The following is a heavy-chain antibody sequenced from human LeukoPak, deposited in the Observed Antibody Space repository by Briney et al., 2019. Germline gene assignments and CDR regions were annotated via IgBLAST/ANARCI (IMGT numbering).Heavy chain of an antibody. J-gene: IGHJ5*02. CDR1: GFTLSSYA. V-gene: IGHV3-30-3*01. CDR2: ISYEGSNK. Sequence: PGGSLRLSCAASGFTLSSYAMHWVRQAPGKGLEGVAVISYEGSNKYFAVSVKARFTISTDNSKTTPYLPMTSLRAEDTAVYYCARAQRITIFGVVSYNWFDPWGQGTLVTVSS. D-gene: IGHD3-3*01. CDR3: ARAQRITIFGVVSYNWFDP.